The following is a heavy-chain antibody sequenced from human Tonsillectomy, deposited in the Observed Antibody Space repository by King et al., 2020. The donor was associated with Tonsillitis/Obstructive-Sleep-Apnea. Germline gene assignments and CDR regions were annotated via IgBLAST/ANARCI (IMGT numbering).Heavy chain of an antibody. CDR2: ISYDGSNK. CDR3: ARDPGVEDV. Sequence: VQLVESGGGVVQPGRSLRLSCAASGFTFSSYAMHWVRQAPGKGLEWGAVISYDGSNKYYADSVKGRFTISRDNSKNTLYLQMNSLRAEDTAVYYCARDPGVEDVWGKGTTVTVSS. V-gene: IGHV3-30*01. CDR1: GFTFSSYA. J-gene: IGHJ6*04. D-gene: IGHD2-8*01.